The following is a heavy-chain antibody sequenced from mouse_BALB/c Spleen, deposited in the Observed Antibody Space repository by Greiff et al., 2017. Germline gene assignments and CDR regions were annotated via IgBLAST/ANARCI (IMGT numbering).Heavy chain of an antibody. V-gene: IGHV1-9*01. Sequence: VQLQQSGAELMKPGASVKISCKATGYTFSSYWIEWVKQRPGHGLEWIGEILPGSGSTNYNEKFKGKATFTADTSSHTAYMQLSSLTSEDSAVYYCARGGNYYGSSYWFAYWGQGTLVTVSA. CDR1: GYTFSSYW. CDR3: ARGGNYYGSSYWFAY. CDR2: ILPGSGST. D-gene: IGHD1-1*01. J-gene: IGHJ3*01.